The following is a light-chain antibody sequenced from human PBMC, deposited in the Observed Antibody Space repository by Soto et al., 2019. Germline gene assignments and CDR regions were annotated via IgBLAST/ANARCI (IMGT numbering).Light chain of an antibody. CDR1: QSISSY. CDR2: DAS. Sequence: EIVLTQSPATLSLSPGERATLSCRASQSISSYLAWYQQKPGQAPRLLIYDASNRATGIPARFSGSGSGTDFTLTISSLEPEDSAVYYCQQRTSWPLFGGGTKVEIK. V-gene: IGKV3-11*01. CDR3: QQRTSWPL. J-gene: IGKJ4*01.